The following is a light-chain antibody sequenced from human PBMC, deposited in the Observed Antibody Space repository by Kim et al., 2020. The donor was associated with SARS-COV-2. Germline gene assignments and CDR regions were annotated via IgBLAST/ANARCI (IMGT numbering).Light chain of an antibody. V-gene: IGLV10-54*01. CDR1: SNNVGNEG. CDR3: SAWDASLSAWV. J-gene: IGLJ3*02. Sequence: QTATLTCTGNSNNVGNEGAVWRQQHQGHPPKLLSGRRNKWPSEISERLSASRSGSTASLTITGLQPEDEADYYCSAWDASLSAWVFGGGTQLTVL. CDR2: RRN.